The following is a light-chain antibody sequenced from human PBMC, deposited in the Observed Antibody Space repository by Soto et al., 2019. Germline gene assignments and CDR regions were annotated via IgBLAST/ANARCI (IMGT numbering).Light chain of an antibody. Sequence: EIVLTQSPATLSLSPGERATLSCRASQSVSSYLAWYQQKVGQAPRLLIYDASNRATGTPARFSGSGSGTDFTLTISSLEPEDFAVYYCQQRSNWPRTFGQGTKVEIK. CDR1: QSVSSY. CDR3: QQRSNWPRT. V-gene: IGKV3-11*01. J-gene: IGKJ1*01. CDR2: DAS.